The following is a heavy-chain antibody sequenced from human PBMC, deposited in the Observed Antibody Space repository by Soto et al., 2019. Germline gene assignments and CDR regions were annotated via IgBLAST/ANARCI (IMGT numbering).Heavy chain of an antibody. D-gene: IGHD2-2*01. CDR2: IKSITDGGTT. Sequence: GGSLRLSCAASGITFSNAWMTWVRQAPGKGLGWVGRIKSITDGGTTDYAAPVKGRFTISRDDSKDTLYLQMNNLKTEDTAVYHCTTDSADIVVVPATFGMDVWGQGTTVTVSS. V-gene: IGHV3-15*01. CDR1: GITFSNAW. CDR3: TTDSADIVVVPATFGMDV. J-gene: IGHJ6*02.